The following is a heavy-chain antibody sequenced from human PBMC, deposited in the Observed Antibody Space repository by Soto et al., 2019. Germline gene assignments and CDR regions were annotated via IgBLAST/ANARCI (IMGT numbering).Heavy chain of an antibody. CDR2: ISYDGSNK. D-gene: IGHD3-16*01. V-gene: IGHV3-30*18. Sequence: GGSLRLSCAASGFTFSSYGMHWVRQAPGKGLEWVAVISYDGSNKYYADSVKGRFTISRDNSKNTLYLQMNSLRAEDTAVYYCAKDYEGASSFDPWGQGTLVTVSS. CDR3: AKDYEGASSFDP. CDR1: GFTFSSYG. J-gene: IGHJ5*02.